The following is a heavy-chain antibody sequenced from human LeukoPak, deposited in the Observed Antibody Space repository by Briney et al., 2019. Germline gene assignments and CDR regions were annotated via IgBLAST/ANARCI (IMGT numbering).Heavy chain of an antibody. CDR1: GFIFSSYA. CDR2: IRAGGSRT. J-gene: IGHJ4*02. CDR3: AKGGLGGYYDKEDY. Sequence: QPGGSLRLACAASGFIFSSYAMNWVRQAPGKGLEWVSGIRAGGSRTHYADSVKGRFTISRDNSKNTPYLQMNSLRAEGTAVYYCAKGGLGGYYDKEDYWGQGTLVTVSS. D-gene: IGHD3-22*01. V-gene: IGHV3-23*01.